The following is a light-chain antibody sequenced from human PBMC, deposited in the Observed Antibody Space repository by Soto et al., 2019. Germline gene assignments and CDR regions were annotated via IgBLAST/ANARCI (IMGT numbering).Light chain of an antibody. J-gene: IGLJ1*01. V-gene: IGLV1-47*02. CDR1: SANIGNNY. Sequence: QSVLTQPPSASGTPGQRVTISCSGRSANIGNNYVCWYQHLPGTAPKLLIYSNNQRPSGVPDRFSGSKSGTSASLAISGLRSEDEADYYCNSFTTSSTYVFGTGTKLTVL. CDR2: SNN. CDR3: NSFTTSSTYV.